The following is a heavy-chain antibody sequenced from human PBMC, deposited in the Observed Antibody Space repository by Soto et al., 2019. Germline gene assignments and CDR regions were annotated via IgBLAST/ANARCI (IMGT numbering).Heavy chain of an antibody. Sequence: GGSLRLSCAASGFTFSSYAMSWVRQAPGKGLEWVSAISGSGGSTYYADSVKGRFTISRDNSKNTLYLQMNSLRAEDTAVYYCAKALALTRYCSGGSCFHFQHWGQGTLVTVSS. J-gene: IGHJ1*01. CDR2: ISGSGGST. V-gene: IGHV3-23*01. CDR3: AKALALTRYCSGGSCFHFQH. CDR1: GFTFSSYA. D-gene: IGHD2-15*01.